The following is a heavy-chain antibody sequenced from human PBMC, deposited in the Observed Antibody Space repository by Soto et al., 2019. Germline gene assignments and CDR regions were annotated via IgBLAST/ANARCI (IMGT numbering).Heavy chain of an antibody. CDR2: ISGSGGST. Sequence: GGSLRLSCAASGFTFSIYAMSWVRQAPGKGLEWVSAISGSGGSTYYADSVKGRFTISRDNSKNTLYLQMNSLRAEDTAVYYCAKGGGMVRGVIRARYFDYWGQGTLVTVSS. V-gene: IGHV3-23*01. J-gene: IGHJ4*02. CDR1: GFTFSIYA. D-gene: IGHD3-10*01. CDR3: AKGGGMVRGVIRARYFDY.